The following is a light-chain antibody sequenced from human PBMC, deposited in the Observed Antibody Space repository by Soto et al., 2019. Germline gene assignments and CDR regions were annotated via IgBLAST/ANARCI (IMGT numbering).Light chain of an antibody. CDR3: GTWDSSLSAVV. V-gene: IGLV1-51*01. CDR1: ISNIASNY. J-gene: IGLJ2*01. CDR2: DDN. Sequence: QSVLTQPPSVSAAPGQRVTISCSGSISNIASNYVSWYQHLPGTAPKLVIYDDNNRPSGIPDRFSASKSGTSATLGITGLQTGDEADYYCGTWDSSLSAVVFGGGTKLTVL.